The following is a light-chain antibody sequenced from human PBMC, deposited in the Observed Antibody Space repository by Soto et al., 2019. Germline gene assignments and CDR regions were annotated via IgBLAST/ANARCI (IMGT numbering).Light chain of an antibody. CDR3: QQAYRFPYT. J-gene: IGKJ2*01. CDR1: QGITSW. V-gene: IGKV1D-12*01. Sequence: DIQMTQSPSSVSASVGDSVTITCRASQGITSWLAWYQQQPGKAPKLLIHAASSLQSGVPSRFSGSGSGTHFTLTISSLQPEDFATYYCQQAYRFPYTFGQGTKLEIK. CDR2: AAS.